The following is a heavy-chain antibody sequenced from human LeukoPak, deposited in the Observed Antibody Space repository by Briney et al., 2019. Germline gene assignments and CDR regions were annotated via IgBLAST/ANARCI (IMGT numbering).Heavy chain of an antibody. V-gene: IGHV4-59*01. CDR3: ARGYGTYFDY. CDR1: GGSISSYY. D-gene: IGHD5-18*01. Sequence: PSETLSLTCTVSGGSISSYYWSWIRQPPGKGLEWIGYIYYSGSTNYNPSLKSRVTISVDTSKNQFSLKLSSVTAADTAVYYCARGYGTYFDYWGQGTLVTVSS. CDR2: IYYSGST. J-gene: IGHJ4*02.